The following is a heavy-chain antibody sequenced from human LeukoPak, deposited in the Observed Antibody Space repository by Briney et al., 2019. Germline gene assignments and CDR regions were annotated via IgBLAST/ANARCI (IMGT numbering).Heavy chain of an antibody. CDR3: AADLHYYGSGSFGPTLYYFDY. CDR1: GFTFTSSA. D-gene: IGHD3-10*01. V-gene: IGHV1-58*01. Sequence: TSVKVSCKASGFTFTSSAVQWVRQARGQRLEWIGWIVVGSANTNYAQKFQERVTITRDMSTSTAYMELSSLRSEDTAVYYCAADLHYYGSGSFGPTLYYFDYWGQGTLVTVSS. CDR2: IVVGSANT. J-gene: IGHJ4*02.